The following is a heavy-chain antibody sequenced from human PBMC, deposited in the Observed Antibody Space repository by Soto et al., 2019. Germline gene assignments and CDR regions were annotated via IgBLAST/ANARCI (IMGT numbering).Heavy chain of an antibody. CDR1: GGTFSSYA. D-gene: IGHD6-19*01. CDR2: IIPIFGTA. Sequence: SVKVSCKASGGTFSSYAISWVRQAPGQGLEWMGGIIPIFGTANYAQKFQGRATITADESTSTAYMELSSLRSEDTAVYYCATLAVAGTFDYWGQGTLVTVSS. V-gene: IGHV1-69*13. J-gene: IGHJ4*02. CDR3: ATLAVAGTFDY.